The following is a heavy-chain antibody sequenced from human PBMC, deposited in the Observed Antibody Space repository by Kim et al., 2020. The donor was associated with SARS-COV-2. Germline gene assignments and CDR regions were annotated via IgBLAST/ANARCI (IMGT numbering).Heavy chain of an antibody. Sequence: GGSLRLSCAASGFTFSSYAMSWVRQAPGKGLEWVSTISGSVGTTYYADSVKARFTISRDDSKNTLYLQMNSLRVEDTAVYYCAKATLPHCTGVTCYYLD. D-gene: IGHD2-8*02. V-gene: IGHV3-23*01. CDR3: AKATLPHCTGVTCYYLD. CDR2: ISGSVGTT. J-gene: IGHJ6*03. CDR1: GFTFSSYA.